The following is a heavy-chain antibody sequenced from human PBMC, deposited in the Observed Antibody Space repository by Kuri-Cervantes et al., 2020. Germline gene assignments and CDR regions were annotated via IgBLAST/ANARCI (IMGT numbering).Heavy chain of an antibody. CDR3: ARLLVDTAMGPPSWCCYFVY. J-gene: IGHJ4*02. CDR2: ISSSGSTR. Sequence: GEALKISCAASGFTFSDYYMRWIRQAPGQGLELVTYISSSGSTRYYADPVKGRFTLSRANAKNSLYLQMNSLRAEDTAVYYCARLLVDTAMGPPSWCCYFVYWGQGTLVTVSS. D-gene: IGHD5-18*01. CDR1: GFTFSDYY. V-gene: IGHV3-11*01.